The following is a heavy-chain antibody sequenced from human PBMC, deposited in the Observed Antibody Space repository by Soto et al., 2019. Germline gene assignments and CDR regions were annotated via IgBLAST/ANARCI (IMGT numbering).Heavy chain of an antibody. CDR3: ARRSSSWYFDC. J-gene: IGHJ4*02. CDR2: ISGSGDST. D-gene: IGHD6-13*01. CDR1: GFTFSSYA. Sequence: EVQLLESGGGLVQPGGSLRLSCAASGFTFSSYAMNWVRQAPGKGLEWVSVISGSGDSTYYADSVKGRFTISRDNSKKTLYLQMNSLRAEDTAVYYCARRSSSWYFDCWGQGTLVTVSS. V-gene: IGHV3-23*01.